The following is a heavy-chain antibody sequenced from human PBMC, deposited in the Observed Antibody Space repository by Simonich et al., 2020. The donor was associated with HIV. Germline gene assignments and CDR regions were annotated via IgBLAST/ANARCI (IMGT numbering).Heavy chain of an antibody. CDR1: GGSFSVYY. CDR2: INHSGIN. J-gene: IGHJ2*01. CDR3: ARHSASYDSSGRRYFDL. V-gene: IGHV4-34*01. Sequence: QVQLQQWGAGLLKPSETLSLTCAVYGGSFSVYYWSWIRQPPGKGLEWLGEINHSGINNSNPSLKRRVTISLTTSKNQFSLKLSSVTAADTAVYYCARHSASYDSSGRRYFDLWGRGTLVTVFS. D-gene: IGHD3-22*01.